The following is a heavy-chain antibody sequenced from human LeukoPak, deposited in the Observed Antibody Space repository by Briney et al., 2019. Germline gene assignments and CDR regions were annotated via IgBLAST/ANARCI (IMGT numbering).Heavy chain of an antibody. CDR1: GFTFSSYA. V-gene: IGHV3-23*01. Sequence: GGSLRLSCAASGFTFSSYAMSWVRQAPGKGLEGVAAISGSGGSTYYADSVKGGFTIYRDKSKNTLYLQMNSLRAEDTAVYYCAKGTIFGVVIGEFDYWGQGTLVTVSS. J-gene: IGHJ4*02. CDR3: AKGTIFGVVIGEFDY. CDR2: ISGSGGST. D-gene: IGHD3-3*01.